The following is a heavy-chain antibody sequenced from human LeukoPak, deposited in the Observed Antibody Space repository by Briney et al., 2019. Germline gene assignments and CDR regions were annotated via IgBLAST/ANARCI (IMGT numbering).Heavy chain of an antibody. CDR1: GYTFTSFD. CDR3: ARNGYATGWFDH. J-gene: IGHJ5*02. CDR2: MTPNSGQT. D-gene: IGHD2-15*01. V-gene: IGHV1-8*01. Sequence: GASVKVSCKASGYTFTSFDINWVRQATGQGLEWLGWMTPNSGQTGYAQKFQGRVTLTRDTSTSTAYMELSSLTSEDTAVYYCARNGYATGWFDHWGQGTVVTVSS.